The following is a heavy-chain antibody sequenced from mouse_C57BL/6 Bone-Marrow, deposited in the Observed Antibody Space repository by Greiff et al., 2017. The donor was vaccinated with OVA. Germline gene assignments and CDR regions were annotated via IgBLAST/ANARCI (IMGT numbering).Heavy chain of an antibody. CDR3: ARRKNYYGSEAMDY. J-gene: IGHJ4*01. Sequence: QVQLQQPGAELVKPGASVKLSCKASGYTFTSYWMHWVKQRPGQGLEWIGMIHPNSGSTNYNEKFKSKATLTVDKSSSTAYMQLSSLTSEDSAVNYSARRKNYYGSEAMDYWGQGTSVTVSS. CDR2: IHPNSGST. CDR1: GYTFTSYW. D-gene: IGHD1-1*01. V-gene: IGHV1-64*01.